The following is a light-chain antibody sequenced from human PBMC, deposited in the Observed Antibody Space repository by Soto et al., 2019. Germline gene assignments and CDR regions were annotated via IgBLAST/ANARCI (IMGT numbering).Light chain of an antibody. CDR2: DAS. CDR1: QSVSSSY. Sequence: DIVLTQSSRTLSLSPGERATLSCRASQSVSSSYLARYQQKPGQAPRLLIYDASSRATGIPDRCSGSGSGTDFMLTNSRLEYDDFAVYYCSQYGSSPGTFGQGTKVDIK. CDR3: SQYGSSPGT. J-gene: IGKJ1*01. V-gene: IGKV3-20*01.